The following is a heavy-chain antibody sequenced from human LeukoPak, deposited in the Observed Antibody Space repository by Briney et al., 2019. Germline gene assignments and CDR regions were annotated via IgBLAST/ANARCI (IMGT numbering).Heavy chain of an antibody. J-gene: IGHJ6*03. CDR1: GITFSSYG. CDR2: ISSTGGTT. V-gene: IGHV3-23*01. CDR3: AKNGDRGAYCTGGTCYPYFYYYMDV. Sequence: GGSLRLPCAASGITFSSYGMSWVRQAPGKGLEWVSSISSTGGTTYYADSVKGRFTISRDNSRNTLYLQMNSLRAEDTAIYYCAKNGDRGAYCTGGTCYPYFYYYMDVWGKGTTVTI. D-gene: IGHD2-15*01.